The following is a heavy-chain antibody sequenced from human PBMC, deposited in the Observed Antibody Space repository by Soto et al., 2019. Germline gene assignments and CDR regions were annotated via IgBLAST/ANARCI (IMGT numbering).Heavy chain of an antibody. Sequence: QVQLQESGQGLVKPSQTLSLTCTVSGGSISSGDYYWSWIRQPPGKGLEWIGYIYYSGSTYYNPSLKSRVTISVDTSKNQFSLKLSSVTAADTAVYYCARDSAVYATPFDYWGQGTLVTVSS. J-gene: IGHJ4*02. CDR1: GGSISSGDYY. CDR2: IYYSGST. V-gene: IGHV4-30-4*01. D-gene: IGHD2-8*01. CDR3: ARDSAVYATPFDY.